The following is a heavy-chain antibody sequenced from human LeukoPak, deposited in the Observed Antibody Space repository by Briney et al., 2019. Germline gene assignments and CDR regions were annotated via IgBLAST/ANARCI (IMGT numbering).Heavy chain of an antibody. V-gene: IGHV1-18*01. CDR3: ARDSHYYDSSGYWPVYYFDY. CDR2: ISAYNGNT. Sequence: ASVKVSCKASGYTFTSYGISWVRQAPGQGLEWMGWISAYNGNTNYAQKLQGRVTMTTDTSTSTAYMELRSLRSDDTAVYYRARDSHYYDSSGYWPVYYFDYWGQGTLVTVSS. D-gene: IGHD3-22*01. CDR1: GYTFTSYG. J-gene: IGHJ4*02.